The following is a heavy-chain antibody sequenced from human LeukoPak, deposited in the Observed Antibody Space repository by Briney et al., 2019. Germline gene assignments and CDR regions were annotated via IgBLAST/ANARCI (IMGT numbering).Heavy chain of an antibody. J-gene: IGHJ6*02. CDR2: MNPNSGNT. CDR3: ARLYSSSWLYYYGMDV. Sequence: ASVKVSCKASGGTFSSYAINWVRQATGQGLEWMGWMNPNSGNTGYAQKFQGRVTMTRNTSISTAYMELSSLRSEDTAVYYCARLYSSSWLYYYGMDVWGQGTTVTVSS. V-gene: IGHV1-8*02. D-gene: IGHD6-13*01. CDR1: GGTFSSYA.